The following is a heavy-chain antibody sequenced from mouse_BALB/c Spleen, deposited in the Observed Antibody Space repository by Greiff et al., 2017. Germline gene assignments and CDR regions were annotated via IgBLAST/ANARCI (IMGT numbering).Heavy chain of an antibody. D-gene: IGHD2-1*01. CDR1: GFPFSSYG. J-gene: IGHJ1*01. CDR2: ISSGGSYT. CDR3: ARDGNYWYFDV. Sequence: KLVESGGDLVKPGGSLKLSCAASGFPFSSYGMSWVRQTPDKRLEWVATISSGGSYTYYPDSVKGRFTISRDNAKNTLYLQMSSLKSEDTAMYYCARDGNYWYFDVWGAGTTVTVSS. V-gene: IGHV5-6*02.